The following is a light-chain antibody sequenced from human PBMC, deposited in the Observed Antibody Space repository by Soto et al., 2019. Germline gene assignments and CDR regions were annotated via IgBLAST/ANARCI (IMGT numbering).Light chain of an antibody. Sequence: QSALAQPASVSGSPGQSITISCTGTSSDDGSYNLVSWYQQHPGKAPKLMIYEGSKRPSGVSNRFSGSKSGNTASLTISGLQAEDEADYYCCSYAGSSTFSYVFGTGTKVTAL. V-gene: IGLV2-23*03. J-gene: IGLJ1*01. CDR2: EGS. CDR1: SSDDGSYNL. CDR3: CSYAGSSTFSYV.